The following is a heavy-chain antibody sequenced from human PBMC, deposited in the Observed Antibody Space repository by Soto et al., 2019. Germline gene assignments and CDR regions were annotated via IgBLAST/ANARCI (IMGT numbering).Heavy chain of an antibody. CDR3: ARGRDYYYDSSGYDY. J-gene: IGHJ4*02. D-gene: IGHD3-22*01. V-gene: IGHV4-34*01. CDR1: GGSFSGYY. CDR2: INHSGST. Sequence: SETPSLTCAVYGGSFSGYYWSWIRQPPGKGLEWIGEINHSGSTNYNPSLKSRVTISVDTSKNQFSLKLSSVTAADTAVYYCARGRDYYYDSSGYDYWGQGTLVTVSS.